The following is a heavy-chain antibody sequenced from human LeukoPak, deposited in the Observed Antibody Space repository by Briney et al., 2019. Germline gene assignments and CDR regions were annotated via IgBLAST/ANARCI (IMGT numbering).Heavy chain of an antibody. V-gene: IGHV1-2*02. D-gene: IGHD2-15*01. CDR2: INPNSGDT. CDR3: ARVSSYRYCSGGSCYLGYYYGMDV. CDR1: GNTFIGHY. J-gene: IGHJ6*02. Sequence: ASVKVSCKASGNTFIGHYMHWARQAPGQGLEWMGWINPNSGDTNSAQKFQGRVTMTRDTSITTAYMELSRLRSDDTAVYYCARVSSYRYCSGGSCYLGYYYGMDVWGQGTTVTVSS.